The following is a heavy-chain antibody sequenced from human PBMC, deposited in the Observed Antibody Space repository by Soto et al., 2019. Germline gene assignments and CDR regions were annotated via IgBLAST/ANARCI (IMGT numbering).Heavy chain of an antibody. V-gene: IGHV1-69*13. CDR3: AREGLVRGVIYYYYYGMDV. D-gene: IGHD3-10*01. Sequence: SVKVSCKASGVTFSSYAISWVRQAPGQGLEWMGGIIPIFGTANYAQKFQGRVTITADESTSTAYMELSSLRSEGTAVYYCAREGLVRGVIYYYYYGMDVWGQGTTVTVSS. CDR1: GVTFSSYA. CDR2: IIPIFGTA. J-gene: IGHJ6*02.